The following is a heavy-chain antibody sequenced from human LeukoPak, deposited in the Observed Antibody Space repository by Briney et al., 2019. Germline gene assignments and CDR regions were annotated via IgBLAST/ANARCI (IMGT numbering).Heavy chain of an antibody. Sequence: ASVKVSCKASGGTFSSYAISWVRQAPGKGLEWMGGFDPEDGETIYAQKFQGRVTVTEDTSTDTAYMELSSLRSEDTAVYYCATDLRSGSRGYWGQGTLVTVSS. CDR1: GGTFSSYA. CDR3: ATDLRSGSRGY. V-gene: IGHV1-24*01. J-gene: IGHJ4*02. D-gene: IGHD6-19*01. CDR2: FDPEDGET.